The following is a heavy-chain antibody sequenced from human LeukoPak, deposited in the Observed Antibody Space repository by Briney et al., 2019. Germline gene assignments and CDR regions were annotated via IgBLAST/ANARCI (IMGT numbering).Heavy chain of an antibody. V-gene: IGHV4-39*01. D-gene: IGHD3-10*01. CDR1: GGSISSSSYY. Sequence: SETLPLTCTVSGGSISSSSYYWGWIRQPPGKGLEWIGSIYYSGSTYYNPSLKSRVTISVDTSKNQFSLKLSSVTAADTAVYYCARHVTSITMVRGAQFNWFDPWGQGTLVTVSS. J-gene: IGHJ5*02. CDR3: ARHVTSITMVRGAQFNWFDP. CDR2: IYYSGST.